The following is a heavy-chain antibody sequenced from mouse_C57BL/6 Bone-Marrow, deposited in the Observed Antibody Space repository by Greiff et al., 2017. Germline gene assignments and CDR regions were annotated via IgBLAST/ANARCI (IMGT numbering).Heavy chain of an antibody. V-gene: IGHV14-4*01. CDR3: STCSSYTWFAC. D-gene: IGHD1-1*01. CDR2: IDPENGDT. Sequence: VQLQQSGAELVRPGASVKLSCTASGFNIKDDYMHWVKQRPEQGLEWIGWIDPENGDTAYASKFQGKATITADTSSYTAYLQLRSLTSEATAVYYCSTCSSYTWFACWGTGTLVTVSA. J-gene: IGHJ3*01. CDR1: GFNIKDDY.